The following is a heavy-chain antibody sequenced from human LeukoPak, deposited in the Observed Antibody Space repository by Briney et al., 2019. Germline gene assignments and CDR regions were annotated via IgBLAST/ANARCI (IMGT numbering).Heavy chain of an antibody. CDR3: AKSLSLVMFDY. CDR1: GFTFSSYV. J-gene: IGHJ4*02. D-gene: IGHD3-9*01. V-gene: IGHV3-23*01. Sequence: GGSLRLSCAASGFTFSSYVMSWVRQAPGKGLEWVSSISNSGGSTYYADSVKGRFTISRDNSKNTLYLQMNSLRAEDTAVYYCAKSLSLVMFDYWGQGTLVTVSS. CDR2: ISNSGGST.